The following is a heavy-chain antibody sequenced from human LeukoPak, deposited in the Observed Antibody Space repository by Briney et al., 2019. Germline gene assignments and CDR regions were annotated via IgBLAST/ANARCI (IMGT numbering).Heavy chain of an antibody. Sequence: SVTVSCKASGDTFSSYAISGVRQAPGQGLEWMGGIIPIFGTANYAQKFQGRVTITADESTSTAYMELSSLRPEDTAVYYCARALLWFGELYNWFDPWGQGTLVTVSS. V-gene: IGHV1-69*13. CDR3: ARALLWFGELYNWFDP. CDR2: IIPIFGTA. CDR1: GDTFSSYA. D-gene: IGHD3-10*01. J-gene: IGHJ5*02.